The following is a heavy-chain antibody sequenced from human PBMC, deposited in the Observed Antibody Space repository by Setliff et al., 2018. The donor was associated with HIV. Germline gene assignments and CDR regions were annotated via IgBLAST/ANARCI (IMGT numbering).Heavy chain of an antibody. CDR1: GGTFSSYA. Sequence: GASVKVSCKASGGTFSSYAISWVRQAPGQGLEWMGGIIPIFGTANYAQKFQGRVTITADESTSTAYMELSSLRSEDTAVYYCAGGYCSSTSCYFQDLFDPWGQGTLVTV. V-gene: IGHV1-69*13. CDR2: IIPIFGTA. CDR3: AGGYCSSTSCYFQDLFDP. D-gene: IGHD2-2*01. J-gene: IGHJ5*02.